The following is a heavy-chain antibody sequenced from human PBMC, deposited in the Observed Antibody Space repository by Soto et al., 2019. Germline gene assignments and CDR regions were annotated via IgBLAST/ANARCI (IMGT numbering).Heavy chain of an antibody. CDR3: ARPPRRFGELGP. J-gene: IGHJ5*02. D-gene: IGHD3-10*01. Sequence: GESLKISCEGSGYSFTNYWIDWVRQMPGKGLEWIGVIYPGDSETRYSPSFQGQVTISADKSTSTAYLQWSRLKASDPALYYCARPPRRFGELGPWGQGTLVTVSS. CDR1: GYSFTNYW. CDR2: IYPGDSET. V-gene: IGHV5-51*01.